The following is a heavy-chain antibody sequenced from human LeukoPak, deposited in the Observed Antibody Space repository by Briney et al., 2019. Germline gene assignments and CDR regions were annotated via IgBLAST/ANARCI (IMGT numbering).Heavy chain of an antibody. J-gene: IGHJ4*02. D-gene: IGHD3-22*01. CDR1: GFTFSSYA. CDR3: AKDRVTMIVVVSLNY. CDR2: ISYDGSNK. Sequence: GGSLRLSCAASGFTFSSYAMHWVRQAPGKGLEWVAVISYDGSNKYYADSVKGRFTISRDNSKNTLYLQMNSLRAEDTAVYYCAKDRVTMIVVVSLNYWGQGTLVTVSS. V-gene: IGHV3-30-3*01.